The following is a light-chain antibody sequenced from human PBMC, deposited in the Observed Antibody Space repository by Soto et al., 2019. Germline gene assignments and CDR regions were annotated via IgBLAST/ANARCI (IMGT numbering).Light chain of an antibody. CDR3: SSYTSSSPPHVV. CDR2: DVS. V-gene: IGLV2-14*01. Sequence: QSALTQPASVSGSPGQSITISCTGTRSDVGGYNYVSWYQQHPGKAPKLMIYDVSNRPSGVSNRFSGSKSGHTASLTISGLQAEYEADYYCSSYTSSSPPHVVFGGGTKLTVL. J-gene: IGLJ2*01. CDR1: RSDVGGYNY.